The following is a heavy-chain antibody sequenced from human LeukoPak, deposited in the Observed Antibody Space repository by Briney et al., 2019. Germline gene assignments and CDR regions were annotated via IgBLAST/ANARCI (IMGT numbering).Heavy chain of an antibody. CDR2: ISYDGSNK. CDR1: GFTFSSYA. V-gene: IGHV3-30-3*01. J-gene: IGHJ6*02. D-gene: IGHD2-2*01. Sequence: GGSLRLSCAASGFTFSSYAMHWVRQAPGKGLEWVAVISYDGSNKYYADSVKGRFTISRDNSKNTLYLRMNSLRAEDTAVYYCARDVVPAAIYYYYGMDVWGQGTTVTVSS. CDR3: ARDVVPAAIYYYYGMDV.